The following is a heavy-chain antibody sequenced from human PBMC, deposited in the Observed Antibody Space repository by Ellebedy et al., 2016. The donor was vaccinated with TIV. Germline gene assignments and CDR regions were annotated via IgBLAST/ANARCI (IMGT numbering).Heavy chain of an antibody. CDR3: ARRALMGTSSPRGSFDP. V-gene: IGHV5-51*01. CDR1: GYSFTNYW. CDR2: IYPGDSDT. Sequence: GESLKISSKASGYSFTNYWIGWVRQMPGKGLECMGLIYPGDSDTRYSPSFQGQVTISADKSITTAYLQWPRLKASDTAMYYCARRALMGTSSPRGSFDPWGQGTLVTVSS. D-gene: IGHD2-2*01. J-gene: IGHJ5*02.